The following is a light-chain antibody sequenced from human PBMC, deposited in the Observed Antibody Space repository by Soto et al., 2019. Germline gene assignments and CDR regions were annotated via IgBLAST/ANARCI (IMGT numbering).Light chain of an antibody. CDR2: AAS. Sequence: DIQMTQSPSSLSASVEDRVIITCRASQSISNHLNWYQQKPGKAPKLLIFAASSLQSGVPSRFSGTGSGTEFTLTISSLQPEDFATYYCQQYNAYYSFGQGTKVEIK. CDR3: QQYNAYYS. CDR1: QSISNH. J-gene: IGKJ2*03. V-gene: IGKV1-39*01.